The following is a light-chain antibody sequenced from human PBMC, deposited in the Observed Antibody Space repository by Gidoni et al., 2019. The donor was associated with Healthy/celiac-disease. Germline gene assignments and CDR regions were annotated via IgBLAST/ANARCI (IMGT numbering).Light chain of an antibody. CDR1: QSVSSSY. Sequence: PGPLSLSQGEVAPLSCRASQSVSSSYLAWYQQKPGQAPRLLIYGASSRATGIPDRFSGSGSGTDFTLTISRLEPEDFAVYYCQQYGSSPPWXFXQGTKVEIK. J-gene: IGKJ1*01. CDR3: QQYGSSPPWX. CDR2: GAS. V-gene: IGKV3-20*01.